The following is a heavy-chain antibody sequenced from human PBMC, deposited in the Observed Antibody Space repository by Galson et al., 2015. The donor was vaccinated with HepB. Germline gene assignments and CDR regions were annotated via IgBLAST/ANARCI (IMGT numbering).Heavy chain of an antibody. Sequence: LTCAVYGGSFSGYYWSWIRQPPGKGLEWIGEINHSGSTNYNPSLKSRVTISVDTSKNQFSLKLSSVTAADTAVYYCARGHRSHVPLGDYWGQGTLVTVSS. CDR2: INHSGST. D-gene: IGHD2-15*01. V-gene: IGHV4-34*01. CDR3: ARGHRSHVPLGDY. J-gene: IGHJ4*02. CDR1: GGSFSGYY.